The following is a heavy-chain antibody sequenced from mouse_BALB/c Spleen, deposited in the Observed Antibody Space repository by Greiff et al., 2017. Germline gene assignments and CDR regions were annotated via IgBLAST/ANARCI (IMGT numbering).Heavy chain of an antibody. Sequence: EVKVVESGGGLVKPGGSLKLSCAASGFTFSSYAMSWVRQTPEKRLEWVASISSGGSTYYPDSVKGRFTISRDNARNILYLQMSSLRSEDTAMYYCARRLLWCGFDYWGQGTTLTVSS. D-gene: IGHD2-10*01. CDR2: ISSGGST. V-gene: IGHV5-6-5*01. CDR3: ARRLLWCGFDY. J-gene: IGHJ2*01. CDR1: GFTFSSYA.